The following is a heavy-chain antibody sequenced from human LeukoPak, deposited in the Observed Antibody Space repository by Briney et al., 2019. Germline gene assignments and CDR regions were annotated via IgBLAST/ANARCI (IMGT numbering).Heavy chain of an antibody. CDR1: GFTFSSYA. J-gene: IGHJ6*03. CDR2: IRYDGSNK. CDR3: AKVGPYYYGSGRSRYYYMDV. V-gene: IGHV3-30*02. Sequence: SGGSLRLSCAASGFTFSSYAMSWVRQAPGKGLEWVAFIRYDGSNKYYADSVKGRFTISRDNSKNTLYLQMNSLRAEDTAVYYCAKVGPYYYGSGRSRYYYMDVWGKGTTVTVSS. D-gene: IGHD3-10*01.